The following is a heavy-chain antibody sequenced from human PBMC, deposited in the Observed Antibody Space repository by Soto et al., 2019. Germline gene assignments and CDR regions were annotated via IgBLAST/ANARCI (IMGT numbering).Heavy chain of an antibody. D-gene: IGHD2-15*01. V-gene: IGHV3-7*01. Sequence: GGSLRLSCAASGFTFSNYWMSWVRQAPGKGLEWVAIIKQDGSAKYYVDSVKGRFTISRDNAKNSLYLQMDSLRAEDTAVYYCARDPGGSFDYWGQGTLVTVSS. CDR2: IKQDGSAK. J-gene: IGHJ4*02. CDR3: ARDPGGSFDY. CDR1: GFTFSNYW.